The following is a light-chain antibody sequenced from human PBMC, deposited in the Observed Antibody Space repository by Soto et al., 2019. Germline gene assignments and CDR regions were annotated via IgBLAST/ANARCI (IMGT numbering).Light chain of an antibody. Sequence: EIVMTQSPATLSVSPGERATLSCRASQSVSSNLAWYQQKPGQAPRLIIYGASSRATGIPDRFSGSGSGTEFTLTITSLQSEDFAIYYCRQYHNWRTFGQGTKVDI. V-gene: IGKV3D-15*01. J-gene: IGKJ1*01. CDR1: QSVSSN. CDR3: RQYHNWRT. CDR2: GAS.